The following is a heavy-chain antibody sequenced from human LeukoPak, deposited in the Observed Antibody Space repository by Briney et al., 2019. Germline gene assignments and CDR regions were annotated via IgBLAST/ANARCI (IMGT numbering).Heavy chain of an antibody. D-gene: IGHD3-10*01. V-gene: IGHV4-34*01. CDR2: INHIGST. Sequence: PSETLSLTCAVYGGSFSGYYWSWIRQPPGKGLECIGEINHIGSTNYNPSLKSRVTISLDTSKNQFSLKLSSVTAADTAVYYCARGAVRNYYGSGSRWFDPWGQGTLVTVSS. CDR1: GGSFSGYY. J-gene: IGHJ5*02. CDR3: ARGAVRNYYGSGSRWFDP.